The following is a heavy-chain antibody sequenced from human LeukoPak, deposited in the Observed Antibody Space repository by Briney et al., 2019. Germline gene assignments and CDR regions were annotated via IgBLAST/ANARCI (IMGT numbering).Heavy chain of an antibody. CDR1: GVSISSGSYY. Sequence: PSQTLSLTCSVSGVSISSGSYYWSWIRQPAGKGLEWIGRIYTSGSTNYNPSLKSRVTISVDTSKNQFSLKLSSVTAADTAVYYCARDRAYYYDSSGYSYAFDIWGQGTMVTVSS. D-gene: IGHD3-22*01. J-gene: IGHJ3*02. CDR2: IYTSGST. V-gene: IGHV4-61*02. CDR3: ARDRAYYYDSSGYSYAFDI.